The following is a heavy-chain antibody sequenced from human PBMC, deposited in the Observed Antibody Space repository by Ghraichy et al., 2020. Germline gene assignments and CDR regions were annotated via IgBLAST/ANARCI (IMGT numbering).Heavy chain of an antibody. CDR3: LIESAVAGPE. CDR1: GFTFSTYW. Sequence: GGSLRLSCEASGFTFSTYWMHWVRQAPGKGLVWVSRIKSDGSSTSYADSVKGRFTISRDNAKNTMYLQMSSLRVEDTAVYYCLIESAVAGPEGGQGTLVTVSS. V-gene: IGHV3-74*01. D-gene: IGHD6-19*01. J-gene: IGHJ4*02. CDR2: IKSDGSST.